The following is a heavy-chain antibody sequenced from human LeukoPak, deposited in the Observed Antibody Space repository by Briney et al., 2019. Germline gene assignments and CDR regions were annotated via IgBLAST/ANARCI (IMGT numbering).Heavy chain of an antibody. J-gene: IGHJ4*02. V-gene: IGHV3-23*01. CDR3: AKDPGATTPRGYFDY. D-gene: IGHD1-26*01. CDR2: ISGSGGST. CDR1: GFTFSSYA. Sequence: GGSLRLSCAASGFTFSSYAMSWVRQAPAKGLEWVSAISGSGGSTYYADSVKGRFTISRDNSKNTLYLQMNSLRAEDTAVYYCAKDPGATTPRGYFDYWGQGTLVTVSS.